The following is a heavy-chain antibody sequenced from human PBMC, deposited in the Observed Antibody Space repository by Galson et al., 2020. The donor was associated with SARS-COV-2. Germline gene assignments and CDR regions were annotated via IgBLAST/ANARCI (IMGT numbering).Heavy chain of an antibody. CDR3: ATYCSGGSCPIDY. D-gene: IGHD2-15*01. J-gene: IGHJ4*02. Sequence: GGSLRLSCAASGFTFDDYAMHWVRQAPGKGLEWVSGISWNSGSIGYADSVKGRFTISRDNAKNSLYLQMNSLRAEDTALYYCATYCSGGSCPIDYWGQGTLVTVSS. CDR1: GFTFDDYA. V-gene: IGHV3-9*01. CDR2: ISWNSGSI.